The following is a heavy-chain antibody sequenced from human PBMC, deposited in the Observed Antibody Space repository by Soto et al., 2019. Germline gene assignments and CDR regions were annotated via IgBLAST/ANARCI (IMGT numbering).Heavy chain of an antibody. CDR3: ALSEWSVADCSTRWYCGL. CDR2: IYWDDDK. CDR1: GFSLTTGGVA. D-gene: IGHD2-21*02. V-gene: IGHV2-5*02. J-gene: IGHJ2*01. Sequence: QITLKESGPTLVKPTQTLTLTCTFSGFSLTTGGVAVGWIRQPPGKAIEWLALIYWDDDKRYSPSLKTRLSITKDTSKNQVVLTMTNMYPVDRATYYCALSEWSVADCSTRWYCGLWGRGTLVTVSS.